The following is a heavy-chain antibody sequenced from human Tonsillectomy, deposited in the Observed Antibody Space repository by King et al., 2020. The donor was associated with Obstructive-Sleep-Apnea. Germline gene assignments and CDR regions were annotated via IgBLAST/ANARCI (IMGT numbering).Heavy chain of an antibody. CDR1: GFTFITYV. V-gene: IGHV3-48*04. Sequence: VQLVESGGGLVQPGGSRKLSFAASGFTFITYVMNGVRQAPGKGLAWFSYIVSSSMTINYANTFKGRFTTSSDNTKNSRYLQLNSRRAEDTSVYYCARTRPLRDDSSGDYGVGLDYWGQGSLVTVSS. D-gene: IGHD3-22*01. CDR2: IVSSSMTI. J-gene: IGHJ4*02. CDR3: ARTRPLRDDSSGDYGVGLDY.